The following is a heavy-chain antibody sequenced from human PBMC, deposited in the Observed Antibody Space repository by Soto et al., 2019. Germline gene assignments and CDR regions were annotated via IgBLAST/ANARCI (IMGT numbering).Heavy chain of an antibody. D-gene: IGHD6-13*01. Sequence: QVQLVQSGAEVKKPGASVKVSCKASGYTFTGYYMHWVRQAPGQGLEWMGWINPNSGGTNYAQKSQGRVTMTRESCNSTAYMELRRLRSDDTAVYYCARDLYSSSWYSTNWFDPWGQGTLVTVSS. CDR2: INPNSGGT. CDR3: ARDLYSSSWYSTNWFDP. V-gene: IGHV1-2*02. CDR1: GYTFTGYY. J-gene: IGHJ5*02.